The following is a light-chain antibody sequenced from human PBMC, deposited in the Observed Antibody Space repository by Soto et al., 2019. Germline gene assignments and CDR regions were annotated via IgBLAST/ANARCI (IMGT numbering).Light chain of an antibody. V-gene: IGLV2-23*02. J-gene: IGLJ1*01. Sequence: QPALTQPASVSGSPGQSITISCTGTSSDFGSYNLVSWYQQHPGKAPKLMIYEVTKWPSGVSNRFSGSKSGNTASLTISGLQAEDEADYYCCSYAGSSTFYVFGTGTKVTVL. CDR3: CSYAGSSTFYV. CDR1: SSDFGSYNL. CDR2: EVT.